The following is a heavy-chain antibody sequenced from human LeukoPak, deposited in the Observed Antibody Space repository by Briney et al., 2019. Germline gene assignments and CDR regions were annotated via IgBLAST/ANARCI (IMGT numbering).Heavy chain of an antibody. CDR2: ISAYNGNT. CDR1: GYTFTSYG. Sequence: ASVKVSRKASGYTFTSYGISWVRQAAGQGREWMGWISAYNGNTNYAQKLRGRVTMTTDTSTSTAYMELRSLRSDDTAVYYCARDDGVGATGTFDYWGQGTLVTVSS. V-gene: IGHV1-18*01. CDR3: ARDDGVGATGTFDY. J-gene: IGHJ4*02. D-gene: IGHD1-26*01.